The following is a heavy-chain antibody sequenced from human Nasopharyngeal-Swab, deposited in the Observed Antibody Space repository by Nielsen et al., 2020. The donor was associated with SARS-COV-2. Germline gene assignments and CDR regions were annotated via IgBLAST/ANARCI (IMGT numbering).Heavy chain of an antibody. V-gene: IGHV4-34*01. CDR2: MKPSGRT. CDR3: AGHPADFDY. Sequence: SETLSLTCAVSGGSLSDYHWSWIRQPPGKGLEWIGEMKPSGRTNYNPSLKSRVAISIDTSKNQFFLNLRSVTAADTAVFYCAGHPADFDYWGQGTLVT. J-gene: IGHJ4*02. CDR1: GGSLSDYH.